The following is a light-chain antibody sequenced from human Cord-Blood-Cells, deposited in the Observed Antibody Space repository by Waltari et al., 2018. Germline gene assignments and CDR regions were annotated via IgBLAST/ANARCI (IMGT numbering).Light chain of an antibody. CDR2: GAS. CDR3: QQYGSSPRT. V-gene: IGKV3-20*01. Sequence: TVLTQSPGTLSLSPGERATLSCRASQSVSSSYLAWYQQKPGQGPRLLIYGASSRATGIPDRFSGSGSGTDFTLAISRLEPEDFAVYYCQQYGSSPRTFGQGTKVEIK. J-gene: IGKJ1*01. CDR1: QSVSSSY.